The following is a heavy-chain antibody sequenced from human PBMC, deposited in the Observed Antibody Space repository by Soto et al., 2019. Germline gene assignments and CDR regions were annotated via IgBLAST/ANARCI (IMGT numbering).Heavy chain of an antibody. D-gene: IGHD1-20*01. J-gene: IGHJ4*02. V-gene: IGHV3-30-3*01. Sequence: GGSLRLSCAASGFSFSDHAMHWVRRAPGKGLEWVALVAHDGITKYYAGSVKGRFTVSSDKSTNTLFLQMDSLDTEDTGVYYCARDDRITGIVADIDIWGRGTLVTVSS. CDR2: VAHDGITK. CDR3: ARDDRITGIVADIDI. CDR1: GFSFSDHA.